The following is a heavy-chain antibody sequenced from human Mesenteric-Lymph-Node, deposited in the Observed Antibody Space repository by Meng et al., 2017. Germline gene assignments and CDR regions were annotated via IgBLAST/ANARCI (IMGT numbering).Heavy chain of an antibody. Sequence: VQVADVGSVLLKPSETRSSTCDCYGGVFSGYYWSWIRQPPGKGLEWIGEINHSGSTNYNPSLKSRVTILVDTSKNKLYLKLSSVNAADPDVYYCARVSSWYGFWFDPWGQGTLVTVSS. J-gene: IGHJ5*02. CDR2: INHSGST. V-gene: IGHV4-34*01. CDR3: ARVSSWYGFWFDP. D-gene: IGHD6-13*01. CDR1: GGVFSGYY.